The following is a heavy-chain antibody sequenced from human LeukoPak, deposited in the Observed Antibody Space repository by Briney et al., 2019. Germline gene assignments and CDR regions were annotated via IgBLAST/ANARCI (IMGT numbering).Heavy chain of an antibody. D-gene: IGHD5-18*01. CDR2: ISGSGGST. V-gene: IGHV3-23*01. CDR3: AKAEFEYSYGHDAFDI. Sequence: GGSLRLSCAASGFTFSSYAMSWVRQAPGKGLEWVSAISGSGGSTYYADSVKGRFTISRDNSKNTLYLQMNNLRAEDTAVYYCAKAEFEYSYGHDAFDIWGQGTMVTVSS. CDR1: GFTFSSYA. J-gene: IGHJ3*02.